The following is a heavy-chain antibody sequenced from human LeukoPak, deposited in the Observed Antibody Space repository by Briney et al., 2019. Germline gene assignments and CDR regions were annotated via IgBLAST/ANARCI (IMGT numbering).Heavy chain of an antibody. D-gene: IGHD1-20*01. V-gene: IGHV1-69*05. J-gene: IGHJ6*03. CDR3: ARSRSPYNWKTRHYYYYMDV. CDR1: GYTFTSYG. Sequence: ASVKVSCKASGYTFTSYGISWVRQAPGQGLEWMGGIIPIFGTANYAQKFQGRVTITTDESTSTAYMELSSLRSEDTAVYYCARSRSPYNWKTRHYYYYMDVWGKGTTVTVSS. CDR2: IIPIFGTA.